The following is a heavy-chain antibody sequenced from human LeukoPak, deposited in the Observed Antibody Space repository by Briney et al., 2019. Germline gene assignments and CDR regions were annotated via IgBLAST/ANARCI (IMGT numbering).Heavy chain of an antibody. CDR2: IYSGRTI. D-gene: IGHD3-3*01. CDR1: AASISSSSHH. V-gene: IGHV4-39*01. J-gene: IGHJ5*01. Sequence: SETLSLTCTISAASISSSSHHWGWLRQSPGKGLEWIGSIYSGRTIYYSPSLNSRVTVSVVTSKDQFILQLNSVTAADTAVYYCVRHDGRGGSTMGAFDSWGQGSLVTVSS. CDR3: VRHDGRGGSTMGAFDS.